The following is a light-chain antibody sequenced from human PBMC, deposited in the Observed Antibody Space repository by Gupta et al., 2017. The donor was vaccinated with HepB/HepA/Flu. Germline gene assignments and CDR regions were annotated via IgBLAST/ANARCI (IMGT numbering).Light chain of an antibody. CDR2: GAS. CDR3: QQYNNWPLT. V-gene: IGKV3-15*01. J-gene: IGKJ4*01. CDR1: QSVSSN. Sequence: EIVMWQSPATLSVSPGERATLSCRASQSVSSNLAWYQQKPGQAPRLLIYGASTRATGIPARFSGSGSGTEVTLTISSLQSEDFAVYYCQQYNNWPLTFGGGTKVEIK.